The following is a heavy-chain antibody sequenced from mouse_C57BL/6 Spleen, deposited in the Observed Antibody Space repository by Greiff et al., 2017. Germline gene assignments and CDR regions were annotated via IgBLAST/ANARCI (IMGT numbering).Heavy chain of an antibody. V-gene: IGHV5-9-1*02. D-gene: IGHD1-1*01. J-gene: IGHJ3*01. Sequence: EVKLVESGEGLVKPGGSLKLSCAASGFTFSSYAMSWVRQTPEKRLEWVAYISSGGDYIYYADTVKGRFTISRDNARNTLYLQMSSLKSEDTAMYYCTRGGTTEAWFAYWGQGTLVTVSA. CDR3: TRGGTTEAWFAY. CDR2: ISSGGDYI. CDR1: GFTFSSYA.